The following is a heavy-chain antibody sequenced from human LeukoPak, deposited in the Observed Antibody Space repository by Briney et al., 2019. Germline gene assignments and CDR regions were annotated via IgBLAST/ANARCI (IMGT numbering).Heavy chain of an antibody. J-gene: IGHJ6*02. CDR1: GYTFTGYY. Sequence: ASVKVSCKASGYTFTGYYMHWVRQAPGQGLEWMGWINPNSGGTNYAQKFQGRVTMTRDTSISTAYMELSRLRSDDTAVYYCARDNPIQLWLVYCYYGMDVWGQGTTVTVSS. V-gene: IGHV1-2*02. D-gene: IGHD5-18*01. CDR2: INPNSGGT. CDR3: ARDNPIQLWLVYCYYGMDV.